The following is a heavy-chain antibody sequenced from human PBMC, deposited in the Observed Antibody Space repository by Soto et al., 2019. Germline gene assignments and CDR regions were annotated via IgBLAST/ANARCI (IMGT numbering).Heavy chain of an antibody. V-gene: IGHV1-8*01. CDR2: MNPNSGNT. Sequence: ASVKVSCKASGYTFTSYDINWVRQATGQGLEWMGWMNPNSGNTGYAQKFQGRVTMTRNTSISTAYMELSSLRSEDTAVYYCARGGGYDFWSGYYPNYYYYGMDVWGQGPTVTVSS. CDR1: GYTFTSYD. CDR3: ARGGGYDFWSGYYPNYYYYGMDV. D-gene: IGHD3-3*01. J-gene: IGHJ6*02.